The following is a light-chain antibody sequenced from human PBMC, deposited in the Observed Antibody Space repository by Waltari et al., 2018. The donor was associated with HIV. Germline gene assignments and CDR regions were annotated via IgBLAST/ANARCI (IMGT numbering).Light chain of an antibody. J-gene: IGLJ3*02. V-gene: IGLV3-25*03. CDR3: QSADSNASLWV. CDR1: ALPKQY. CDR2: KDP. Sequence: SYELTQPPSVSVSPGQTARITCSGDALPKQYAYWYQQRPGQAPVLVIYKDPERPSGIPDRFPGSSSGTTATLTIIGVQAQDEADYHCQSADSNASLWVFGGGTKLTVL.